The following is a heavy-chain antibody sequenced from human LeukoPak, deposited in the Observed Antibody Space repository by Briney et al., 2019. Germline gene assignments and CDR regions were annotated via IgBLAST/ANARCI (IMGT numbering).Heavy chain of an antibody. CDR1: GFTFSSYA. Sequence: GGSLRLSCAASGFTFSSYAMSWVRQAPGKGLEWVSAISGGGIGIYYADSLKGQFTISRDDSKNTLYLQMNSLRAEDTAVYYCTRRRGNQQPIDYWGQGTLVTVSS. V-gene: IGHV3-23*01. CDR3: TRRRGNQQPIDY. CDR2: ISGGGIGI. D-gene: IGHD2-2*01. J-gene: IGHJ4*02.